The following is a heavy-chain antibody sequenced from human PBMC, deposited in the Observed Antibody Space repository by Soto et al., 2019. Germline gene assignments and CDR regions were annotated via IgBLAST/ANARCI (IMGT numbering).Heavy chain of an antibody. CDR3: ARRPPAGELDY. D-gene: IGHD2-2*01. V-gene: IGHV4-59*08. CDR1: GGSISSYY. J-gene: IGHJ4*02. Sequence: SETLSLTCTVSGGSISSYYWNWIRQPPGKGLEWIGYIYYSGSTNYNPSLKGRVTISVDTSKNQFSLKLSSVTAADTAGYPCARRPPAGELDYWGQGTLVTVSS. CDR2: IYYSGST.